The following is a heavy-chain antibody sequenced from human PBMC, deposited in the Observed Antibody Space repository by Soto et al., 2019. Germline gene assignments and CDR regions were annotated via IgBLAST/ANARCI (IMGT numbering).Heavy chain of an antibody. Sequence: SWTLSLTCTVSGGCISSSSYYWGWIRQPPGKGLEWIGSIYYSGSTYYNPSLKSRVTISVDTSKNQFSLKLSSVTAADTAVYYCASLYYDFWSGYYAGWFDPWGQGTLVTVSS. CDR3: ASLYYDFWSGYYAGWFDP. V-gene: IGHV4-39*01. D-gene: IGHD3-3*01. J-gene: IGHJ5*02. CDR2: IYYSGST. CDR1: GGCISSSSYY.